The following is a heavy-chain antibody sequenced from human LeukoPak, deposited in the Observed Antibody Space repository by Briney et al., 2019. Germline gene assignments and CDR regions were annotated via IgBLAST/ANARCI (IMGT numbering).Heavy chain of an antibody. D-gene: IGHD3-9*01. J-gene: IGHJ4*02. CDR2: ITSGGDYI. CDR1: GFTSNTFN. CDR3: ARGHYDVLAASYKWTPDY. V-gene: IGHV3-21*01. Sequence: GGSWRFSCAASGFTSNTFNMNWVRKAPGKGLKWVSSITSGGDYIYYADSVKGRFTTSRDNAKNSLSLQLNSLRVEDTAVYYCARGHYDVLAASYKWTPDYWGQGTLVTVSS.